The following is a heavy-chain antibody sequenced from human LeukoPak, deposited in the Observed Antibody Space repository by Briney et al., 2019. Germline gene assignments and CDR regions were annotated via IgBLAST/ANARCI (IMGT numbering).Heavy chain of an antibody. D-gene: IGHD3-22*01. J-gene: IGHJ4*02. V-gene: IGHV4-59*12. Sequence: PSETLSLTCTVSGGSISSYYWSWIRQPPGKGLEWIGYIHYSGSTNYNPSLKSRVTMSVDTSKNQFSLKLSSVTAADTAVYYCARNGVNSGYTAFDYWGQGTLVTVSS. CDR1: GGSISSYY. CDR2: IHYSGST. CDR3: ARNGVNSGYTAFDY.